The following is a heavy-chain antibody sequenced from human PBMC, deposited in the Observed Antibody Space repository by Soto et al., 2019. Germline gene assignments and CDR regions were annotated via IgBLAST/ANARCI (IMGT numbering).Heavy chain of an antibody. CDR1: GGSVRAPDW. CDR2: VHISGHS. V-gene: IGHV4-4*02. J-gene: IGHJ5*01. D-gene: IGHD1-1*01. Sequence: PSETLSLTCTLSGGSVRAPDWWNWVRQSPDKGLEWIAEVHISGHSNYNPSLRSRVSVSIDSSKNQFYLNLNSVTAADTAIYYCARVRQGYSANNCYFDPWGQGTQVTVSS. CDR3: ARVRQGYSANNCYFDP.